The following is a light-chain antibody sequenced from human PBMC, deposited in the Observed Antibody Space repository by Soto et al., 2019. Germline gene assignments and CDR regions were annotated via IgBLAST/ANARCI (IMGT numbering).Light chain of an antibody. CDR1: QSVSSSY. J-gene: IGKJ1*01. V-gene: IGKV3-20*01. Sequence: EIVLTQSPATLSLSPGERATLSCRASQSVSSSYLAWYQQKPGQAPGLLIYGASSRATGIPDRFSGSGSGTDFTLTISRLEPEDFAVYYCQQYGSSPWTFGQGTKVDIK. CDR2: GAS. CDR3: QQYGSSPWT.